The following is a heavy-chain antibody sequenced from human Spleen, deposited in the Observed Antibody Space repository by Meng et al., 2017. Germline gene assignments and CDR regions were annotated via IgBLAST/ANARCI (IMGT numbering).Heavy chain of an antibody. J-gene: IGHJ4*02. CDR2: IWYDGNIK. V-gene: IGHV3-33*01. D-gene: IGHD6-19*01. CDR3: AREAGNILSMYYFDY. CDR1: GFTFSSYG. Sequence: GGSLRLSCAASGFTFSSYGMHWVRQAPGKGLEWVAVIWYDGNIKYYADSVKGRFTISRDNSKKTLYLQMNSLRAEDTAVYYCAREAGNILSMYYFDYWGQGTLVTVSS.